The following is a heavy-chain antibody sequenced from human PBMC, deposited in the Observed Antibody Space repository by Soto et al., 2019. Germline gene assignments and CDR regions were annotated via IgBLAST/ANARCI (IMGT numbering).Heavy chain of an antibody. V-gene: IGHV4-59*08. J-gene: IGHJ3*02. CDR3: ARHRYPYSGSPRGAFDI. Sequence: QVQLQESGPGLVKPSETLSLTCTVSGGSISSYYWSWIRQPPGKGLEWIGYIYYTGSTNYNPSHKSRVTISVDTSKNQFSLKLSSVTAADTAVYYCARHRYPYSGSPRGAFDIWGQGTMVTVSS. D-gene: IGHD1-26*01. CDR1: GGSISSYY. CDR2: IYYTGST.